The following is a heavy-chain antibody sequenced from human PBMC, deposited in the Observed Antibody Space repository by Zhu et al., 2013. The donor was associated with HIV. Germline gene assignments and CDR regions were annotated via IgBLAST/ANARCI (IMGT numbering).Heavy chain of an antibody. CDR1: GDSIRSNNW. Sequence: QVQLQESGPGLVKPSETLSLTCAVSGDSIRSNNWLIWVRQPPGEGLEWIGEIYHNGGTNYNPSLKSRVTISVDKSKNQFSLNLNSVTAADTAVYYCARGESGGLRGDLWGQGNPGSPSPQ. J-gene: IGHJ4*02. D-gene: IGHD2-8*02. CDR2: IYHNGGT. V-gene: IGHV4-4*02. CDR3: ARGESGGLRGDL.